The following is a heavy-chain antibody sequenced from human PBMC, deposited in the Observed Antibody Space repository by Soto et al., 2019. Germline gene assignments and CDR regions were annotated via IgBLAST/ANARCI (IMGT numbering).Heavy chain of an antibody. CDR2: IYYSGST. CDR3: AREGSSSMDPFDY. J-gene: IGHJ4*02. Sequence: PSETLSLTCTVSGGSISSYYWSWIRQPPGKGLDWIGYIYYSGSTNYNPSLKSRVTISVDTSKNQFSLKLSSVTAADTAVYYCAREGSSSMDPFDYWGQGTLVTVSS. CDR1: GGSISSYY. V-gene: IGHV4-59*01. D-gene: IGHD6-6*01.